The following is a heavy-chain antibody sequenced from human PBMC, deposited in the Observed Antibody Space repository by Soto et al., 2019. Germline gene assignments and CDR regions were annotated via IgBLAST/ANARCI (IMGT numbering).Heavy chain of an antibody. CDR1: GFAFSSYG. CDR3: ARSPPGVAGRYFFDV. J-gene: IGHJ4*02. CDR2: IWYDGSNK. V-gene: IGHV3-33*01. Sequence: QVQLVESGGGVVQPGRSLRLSCAASGFAFSSYGMHWVRQTPGKGLEWVALIWYDGSNKYYADSVKGRFTISRDNSKNALYLRMHSLRAEDTAVYFCARSPPGVAGRYFFDVWGQGTLVTVSS. D-gene: IGHD6-6*01.